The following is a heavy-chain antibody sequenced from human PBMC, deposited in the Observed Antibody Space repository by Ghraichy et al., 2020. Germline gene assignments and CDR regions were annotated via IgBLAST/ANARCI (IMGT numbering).Heavy chain of an antibody. D-gene: IGHD4-17*01. Sequence: LSLTCAASGFTFSNAWMTWVRQAPGKGLEWVGRIKSKTDGGTADYAAPVKGRFTISRDDSKNTLYLQMNSLKTEDTAVYYCHRGEPYDYWGQGTLVTVSS. CDR2: IKSKTDGGTA. J-gene: IGHJ4*02. V-gene: IGHV3-15*01. CDR1: GFTFSNAW. CDR3: HRGEPYDY.